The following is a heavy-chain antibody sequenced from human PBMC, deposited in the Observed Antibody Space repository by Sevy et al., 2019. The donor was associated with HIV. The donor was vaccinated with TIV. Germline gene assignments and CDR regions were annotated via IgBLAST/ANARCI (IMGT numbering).Heavy chain of an antibody. Sequence: GGSLRLSCEASGFPFNNYAMQWVRQAPGKGLEWVAFIRYDGSTKYYTESVKGLFTISRDNSKNTLYLQMNSLRTEDTAVYYCAKGPSPMITFGGVADYWGQGTLVTVSS. CDR3: AKGPSPMITFGGVADY. CDR2: IRYDGSTK. J-gene: IGHJ4*02. V-gene: IGHV3-30*02. CDR1: GFPFNNYA. D-gene: IGHD3-16*01.